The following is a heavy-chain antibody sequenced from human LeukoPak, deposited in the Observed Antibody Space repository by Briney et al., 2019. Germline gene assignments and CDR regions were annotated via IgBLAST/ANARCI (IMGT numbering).Heavy chain of an antibody. CDR3: ARGTTPGGSGSYLNY. D-gene: IGHD3-10*01. CDR1: GYTFTSYD. CDR2: MNPNSGST. V-gene: IGHV1-8*02. Sequence: ASVKVSCKASGYTFTSYDINWVRQATGQGLEWMGWMNPNSGSTSYAQKFQGRVTMTRDTSTSTVYMELSSLRSEDTAVYYCARGTTPGGSGSYLNYWGQGTLVAVSS. J-gene: IGHJ4*02.